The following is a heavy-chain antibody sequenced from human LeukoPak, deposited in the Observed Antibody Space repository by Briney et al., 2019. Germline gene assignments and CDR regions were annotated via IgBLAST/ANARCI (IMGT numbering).Heavy chain of an antibody. Sequence: ASVKVSCKASGYTFTSYGISWVRQAPGQGLEWMGWISAYNGNTNYAQKLQGRVTITRDTSASTAYMELSSLRSEDTAVYYCARGSMVRGVQGPDYWGQGTLVTVSS. CDR2: ISAYNGNT. CDR3: ARGSMVRGVQGPDY. J-gene: IGHJ4*02. V-gene: IGHV1-18*01. D-gene: IGHD3-10*01. CDR1: GYTFTSYG.